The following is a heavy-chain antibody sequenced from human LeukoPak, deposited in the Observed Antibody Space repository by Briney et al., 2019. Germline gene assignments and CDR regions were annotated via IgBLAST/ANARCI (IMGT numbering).Heavy chain of an antibody. V-gene: IGHV5-51*01. D-gene: IGHD5-24*01. CDR3: ARPVEMATSPFDY. Sequence: ESLKISCKGSGYIFANYWIAWVRQMPGKGLEWMGIIYPDDSDTRYSPSFQGQVTISADKSIATAYLQWNSLKASDTAMYYCARPVEMATSPFDYWGQGTLVTVSS. CDR1: GYIFANYW. CDR2: IYPDDSDT. J-gene: IGHJ4*02.